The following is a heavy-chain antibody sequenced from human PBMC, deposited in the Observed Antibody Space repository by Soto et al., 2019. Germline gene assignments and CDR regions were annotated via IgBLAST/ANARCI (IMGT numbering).Heavy chain of an antibody. CDR3: ARGLIAVAGTAPDYYGMDV. D-gene: IGHD6-19*01. CDR1: GGTFSSYA. V-gene: IGHV1-69*06. CDR2: IIPIFGTA. J-gene: IGHJ6*02. Sequence: SVKVSCKASGGTFSSYAISWVRQAPGQGLEWMGGIIPIFGTANYAQKFQGRVTITADKSTSTAYMELSSLRSEDTAVYYCARGLIAVAGTAPDYYGMDVWGQGTTVTVSS.